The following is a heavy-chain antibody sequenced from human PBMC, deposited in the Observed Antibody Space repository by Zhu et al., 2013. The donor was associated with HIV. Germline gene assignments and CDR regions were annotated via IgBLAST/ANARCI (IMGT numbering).Heavy chain of an antibody. CDR2: VIPILGAS. D-gene: IGHD3-22*01. CDR1: GGGFTYHA. J-gene: IGHJ4*02. V-gene: IGHV1-69*01. Sequence: QLQLIQSGPEVKKPGSSVKVSCKASGGGFTYHAFSWVRQAAGQGLEWMGAVIPILGASNYGRRFGGRLTITTDASTSSVYMELKNLGSQDTGTYFCARWAGLIYDRNTWIGFLDYWGQGTRVTVSS. CDR3: ARWAGLIYDRNTWIGFLDY.